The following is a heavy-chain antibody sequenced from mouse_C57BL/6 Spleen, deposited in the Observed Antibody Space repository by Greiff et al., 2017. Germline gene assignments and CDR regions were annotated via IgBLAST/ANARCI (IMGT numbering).Heavy chain of an antibody. J-gene: IGHJ4*01. D-gene: IGHD1-1*01. CDR3: ARGYYGSSLYAMDY. Sequence: QVQLQQSGAELVRPGTSVKVSCKASGYAFTNYLIEWVKQRPGQGLEWIGVINPGSGGTNYNEKFKGKATLTADKSSSTAYMQLSSLTSEDSAVYFCARGYYGSSLYAMDYWGQGTSVTVSS. V-gene: IGHV1-54*01. CDR1: GYAFTNYL. CDR2: INPGSGGT.